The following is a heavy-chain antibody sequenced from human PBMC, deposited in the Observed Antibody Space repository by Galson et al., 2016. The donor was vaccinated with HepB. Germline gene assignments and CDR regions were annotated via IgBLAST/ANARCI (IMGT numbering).Heavy chain of an antibody. Sequence: SLRLSCAASGFTFSSSSMSWVRQAPGKGLEWVSAIGGNDDSTYYADSVKGRFTVSRDKSKNTLYLLMKSLRVEDTAVYYCAKGGDYDNWGQGTLVTVSS. CDR3: AKGGDYDN. CDR2: IGGNDDST. CDR1: GFTFSSSS. J-gene: IGHJ4*02. D-gene: IGHD4-17*01. V-gene: IGHV3-23*01.